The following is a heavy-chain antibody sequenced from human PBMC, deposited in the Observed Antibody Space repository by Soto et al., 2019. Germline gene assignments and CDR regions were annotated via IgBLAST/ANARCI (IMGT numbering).Heavy chain of an antibody. Sequence: PGGSLRLSCAASGFTFSHFSLHWVRQAPGKGLEWVAAINDRGDTTHYADSVKGRFTISRDTSKNTLYLQMNTLRAEDTAVYYCAKDKPGTTSFDYWGRGTLVTVSS. V-gene: IGHV3-23*01. CDR1: GFTFSHFS. CDR3: AKDKPGTTSFDY. CDR2: INDRGDTT. J-gene: IGHJ4*02. D-gene: IGHD1-1*01.